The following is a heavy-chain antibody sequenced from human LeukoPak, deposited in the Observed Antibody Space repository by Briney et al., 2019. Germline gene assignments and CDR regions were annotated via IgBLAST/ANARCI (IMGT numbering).Heavy chain of an antibody. J-gene: IGHJ5*02. CDR1: GGSISSSSYY. V-gene: IGHV4-39*01. CDR3: ATVVVVDGGWFDP. D-gene: IGHD2-15*01. CDR2: IYYSGST. Sequence: SETLSLTCTVSGGSISSSSYYWGWIRQPPGKGLEWIGSIYYSGSTYYNPSLKSRVTISVDTSKNQSSLKLSSVTAADTAVYYCATVVVVDGGWFDPWGQGTLVTVSS.